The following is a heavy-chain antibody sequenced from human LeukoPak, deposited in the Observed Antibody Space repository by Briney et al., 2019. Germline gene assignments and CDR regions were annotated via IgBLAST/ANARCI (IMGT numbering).Heavy chain of an antibody. CDR1: GYTFTGYY. J-gene: IGHJ6*02. CDR2: VNPNSGGT. Sequence: ASVKVSCKASGYTFTGYYMHWVRQAPGQGLEWMGWVNPNSGGTNYAQKFQGRVTMTRDTSISTAYMELSRLRYDDTAVYYCARDPLNYYDSSGGGDYYGMDVWGQGTTVTVSS. D-gene: IGHD3-22*01. V-gene: IGHV1-2*02. CDR3: ARDPLNYYDSSGGGDYYGMDV.